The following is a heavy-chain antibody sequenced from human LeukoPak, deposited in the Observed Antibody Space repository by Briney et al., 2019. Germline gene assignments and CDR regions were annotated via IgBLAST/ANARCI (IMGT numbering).Heavy chain of an antibody. CDR3: AKDATGLSGAIDY. J-gene: IGHJ4*02. V-gene: IGHV3-33*06. CDR2: IWYDGSNK. D-gene: IGHD4/OR15-4a*01. Sequence: PGRSLRLSCAASGFTFSSYGMHWVRQAPGKGLEWVAVIWYDGSNKYHADSVKGRFTISRDNSKNTLYLQMNSLRAEDTAVYYCAKDATGLSGAIDYWGQGTLVTVSS. CDR1: GFTFSSYG.